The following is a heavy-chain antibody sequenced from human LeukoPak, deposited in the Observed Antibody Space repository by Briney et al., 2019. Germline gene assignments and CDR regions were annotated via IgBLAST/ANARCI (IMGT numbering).Heavy chain of an antibody. CDR2: INHSGST. J-gene: IGHJ6*04. D-gene: IGHD3-3*01. V-gene: IGHV4-34*01. CDR3: ARVKRPQLRFLGYVDV. Sequence: KPSETLSLTCAVYGGSFSGYYWSWIRQPPGKGLEWIGEINHSGSTNYNPSLKSRVTISVDRSKNQFSLKLSSVTAADTAVYYCARVKRPQLRFLGYVDVWGKGTTVTVSS. CDR1: GGSFSGYY.